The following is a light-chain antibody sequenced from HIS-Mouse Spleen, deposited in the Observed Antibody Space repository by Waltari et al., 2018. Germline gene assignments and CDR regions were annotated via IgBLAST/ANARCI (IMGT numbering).Light chain of an antibody. CDR3: YSTDSSGNHRV. Sequence: SYELTQPPSVSVSPGQTARFTCSGDALPKKYAYLYQQQSGQAPVLVIYEDSKRPSGIPERFSGSSSGTMATLTISGAQVEDEADYYCYSTDSSGNHRVFGGGTKLTVL. CDR2: EDS. J-gene: IGLJ2*01. CDR1: ALPKKY. V-gene: IGLV3-10*01.